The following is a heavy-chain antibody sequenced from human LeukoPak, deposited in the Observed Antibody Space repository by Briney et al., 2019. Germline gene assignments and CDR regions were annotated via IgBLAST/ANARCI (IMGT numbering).Heavy chain of an antibody. CDR1: GGSISSGGYS. Sequence: SETLSLTCAVSGGSISSGGYSWSWIRQPPGKGLEWIGYIYHSGSTYYNPSLKSRVTISVDTSKNQFSLKLSSVTAADTAVYYCARFVLRFLEGIDYWGQGTLVTVSS. D-gene: IGHD3-3*01. CDR2: IYHSGST. J-gene: IGHJ4*02. V-gene: IGHV4-30-2*05. CDR3: ARFVLRFLEGIDY.